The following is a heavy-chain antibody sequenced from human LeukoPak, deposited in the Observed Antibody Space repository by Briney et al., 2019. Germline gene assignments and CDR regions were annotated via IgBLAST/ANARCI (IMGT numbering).Heavy chain of an antibody. CDR3: ATYNNWVAGDV. J-gene: IGHJ6*02. CDR1: RFTFSDSW. D-gene: IGHD1-1*01. Sequence: PGGSLRLSCAASRFTFSDSWMSWVRQAPGKGPEWVANIKPDGSEEHYVDSVKGRFTVSRDNTRNPLFLQMNSLRVEDTAVYYCATYNNWVAGDVWGQGTTVSVSS. V-gene: IGHV3-7*01. CDR2: IKPDGSEE.